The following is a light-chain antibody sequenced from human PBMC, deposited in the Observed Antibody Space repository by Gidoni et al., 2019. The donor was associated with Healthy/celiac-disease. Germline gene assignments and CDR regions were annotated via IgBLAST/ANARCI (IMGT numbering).Light chain of an antibody. CDR2: WAS. CDR3: QPHYSTPLT. V-gene: IGKV4-1*01. J-gene: IGKJ4*01. Sequence: DIVRTQSQDSLAVSLGERATINCKSSQSVLYSSNNKNYLAWYQQQPGQPPQLLISWASTRESGVPDRFSGSGSGTYFTLTISSLPAEDVAVYSCQPHYSTPLTFGGGTKVEIK. CDR1: QSVLYSSNNKNY.